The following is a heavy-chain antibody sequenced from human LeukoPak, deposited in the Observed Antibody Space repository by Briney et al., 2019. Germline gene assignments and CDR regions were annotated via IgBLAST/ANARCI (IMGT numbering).Heavy chain of an antibody. CDR2: ISGSGGRT. J-gene: IGHJ4*02. CDR1: GFTFSTCA. V-gene: IGHV3-23*01. Sequence: GGSLRLSCAASGFTFSTCAMRWVRQAPGKGLEWVSVISGSGGRTYCADSVKARFTISRDNSKNTLCLQMNSLRAEDTAAYYCAKDPIFSGSYGVFDYWGLGTLVTVSS. D-gene: IGHD1-26*01. CDR3: AKDPIFSGSYGVFDY.